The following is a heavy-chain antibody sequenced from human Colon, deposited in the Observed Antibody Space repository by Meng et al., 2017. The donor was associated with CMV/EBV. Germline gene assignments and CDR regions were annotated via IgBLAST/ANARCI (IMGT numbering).Heavy chain of an antibody. CDR2: ISGSGGST. D-gene: IGHD1-26*01. CDR1: GFTFSSYA. CDR3: AKWGGSGSFLYFDY. J-gene: IGHJ4*02. V-gene: IGHV3-23*01. Sequence: GESLKISCAASGFTFSSYAMSWVRQAPGKGLEWVSAISGSGGSTYYADSVKGRFTISRDNSKNTLYLQMNSLRAEDTAVYYCAKWGGSGSFLYFDYWGQGILVTVSS.